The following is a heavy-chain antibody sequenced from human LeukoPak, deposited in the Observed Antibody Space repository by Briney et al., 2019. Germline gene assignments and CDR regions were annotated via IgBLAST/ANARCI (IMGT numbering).Heavy chain of an antibody. CDR3: ARSYGDYSYYYYYMDV. CDR1: GFTFSSYW. CDR2: IKQDGSEE. V-gene: IGHV3-7*01. J-gene: IGHJ6*03. Sequence: GGSLTLSCAASGFTFSSYWMRWVRQAPGKGLEWVANIKQDGSEEYYVDSVKGRFTISRDNAKNSLYLQLKSLRAEDTAVYYCARSYGDYSYYYYYMDVWGKGTTVTVSS. D-gene: IGHD4-17*01.